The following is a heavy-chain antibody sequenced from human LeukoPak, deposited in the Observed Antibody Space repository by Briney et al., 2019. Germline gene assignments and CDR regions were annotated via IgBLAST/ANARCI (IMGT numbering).Heavy chain of an antibody. V-gene: IGHV1-3*01. Sequence: ASVKVSCKASGYTFTSYAMHWVRQAPGQRLEWMGWINAGNGNTKYSQKFQGRVTITRDTSASTAYMELSSLRSEDTAVYYCARAMVAGHSTGGYFDYWGQGTLVTVSS. CDR1: GYTFTSYA. J-gene: IGHJ4*02. CDR2: INAGNGNT. D-gene: IGHD6-19*01. CDR3: ARAMVAGHSTGGYFDY.